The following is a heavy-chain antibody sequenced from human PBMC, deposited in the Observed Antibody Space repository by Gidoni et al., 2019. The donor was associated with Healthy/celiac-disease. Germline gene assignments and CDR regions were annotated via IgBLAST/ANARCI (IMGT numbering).Heavy chain of an antibody. V-gene: IGHV3-23*01. J-gene: IGHJ4*02. Sequence: EVQLLESGGGLVQPGGSLRLSCAASGFTFSSYAMSWVRQAPGKGLEWVSAISGSGGSTYYADSVKGRFTISRDNSKNTLYLQMNSLRAEDTAVYYCAKPGIAVAGTLRYWDFDYWGQGTLVTVSS. CDR3: AKPGIAVAGTLRYWDFDY. CDR1: GFTFSSYA. D-gene: IGHD6-19*01. CDR2: ISGSGGST.